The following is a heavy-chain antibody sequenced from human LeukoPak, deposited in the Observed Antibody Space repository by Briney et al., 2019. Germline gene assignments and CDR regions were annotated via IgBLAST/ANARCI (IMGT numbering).Heavy chain of an antibody. D-gene: IGHD6-13*01. Sequence: PGGSLRFSCAASGFTVSSNYMSWVRQAPGKGLEWVSVIYSGGSTYYADSVKGRFTISRHNSKNTLYLQMNSLRAEDTAVYYCARVRSSSWRYFDYWGQGTLVTVSS. V-gene: IGHV3-53*04. CDR1: GFTVSSNY. CDR3: ARVRSSSWRYFDY. CDR2: IYSGGST. J-gene: IGHJ4*02.